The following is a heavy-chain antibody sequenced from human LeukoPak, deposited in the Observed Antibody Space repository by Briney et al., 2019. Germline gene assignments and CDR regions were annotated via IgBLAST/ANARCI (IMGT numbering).Heavy chain of an antibody. CDR1: GGTFSSYA. V-gene: IGHV1-69*13. D-gene: IGHD6-19*01. CDR2: IIPICGTA. Sequence: SVKVSCKASGGTFSSYAISWVRQAPGQGLEWMGGIIPICGTANYAQKFQGRVTITADESTSTAYMELSSLRSEDTAVYYCARIRSSGWEGAFDIWGQGRMVTVSS. CDR3: ARIRSSGWEGAFDI. J-gene: IGHJ3*02.